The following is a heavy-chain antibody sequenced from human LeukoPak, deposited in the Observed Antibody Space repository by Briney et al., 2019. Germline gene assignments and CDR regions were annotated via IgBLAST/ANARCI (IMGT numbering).Heavy chain of an antibody. CDR2: TIPILGIA. Sequence: SVKVSCKASGGTFSSYTISWVRQAPGQGLEWMGRTIPILGIANYAQKFQGRATITADKSTSTAYMELSSLRSEDAAVYYCARAGTASGWYFDLWGRGTLVTVSS. D-gene: IGHD1-1*01. CDR1: GGTFSSYT. V-gene: IGHV1-69*02. CDR3: ARAGTASGWYFDL. J-gene: IGHJ2*01.